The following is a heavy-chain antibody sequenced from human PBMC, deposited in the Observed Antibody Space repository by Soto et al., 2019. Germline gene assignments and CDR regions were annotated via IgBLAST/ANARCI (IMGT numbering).Heavy chain of an antibody. D-gene: IGHD1-26*01. CDR3: ARRPPSEPTAYRDDF. J-gene: IGHJ4*02. CDR2: IYPGDSDT. CDR1: GYSFPNYW. V-gene: IGHV5-51*01. Sequence: GESLKISCKGSGYSFPNYWIGWVRQMPGKGLEWMGIIYPGDSDTRYSPSFQGQVTISADKSVNTAYLQWTSLKASDTAIYYCARRPPSEPTAYRDDFWGQGTLVTVSS.